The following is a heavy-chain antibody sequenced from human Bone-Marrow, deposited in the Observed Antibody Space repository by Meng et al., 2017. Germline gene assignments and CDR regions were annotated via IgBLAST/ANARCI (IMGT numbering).Heavy chain of an antibody. CDR2: IWYDGSNK. J-gene: IGHJ4*02. D-gene: IGHD3-10*01. Sequence: GESLKISCAASGFTFSSYGMHWVRQAPGKGLEWVAVIWYDGSNKYYADSVKGRFTISRDNSKNTLYLQVNSLRAEDTAVYYCARAVRGLWPDWGQGTLVTVSS. CDR3: ARAVRGLWPD. CDR1: GFTFSSYG. V-gene: IGHV3-33*01.